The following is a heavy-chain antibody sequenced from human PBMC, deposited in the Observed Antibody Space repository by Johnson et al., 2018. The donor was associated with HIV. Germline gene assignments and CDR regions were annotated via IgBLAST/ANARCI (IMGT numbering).Heavy chain of an antibody. D-gene: IGHD3-22*01. V-gene: IGHV3-30*04. Sequence: QVQLVESGGGVVRPGGSLRLSCAASGFTFSSYAMHWVRQAPGKGLEWVALISYDGIEKYYADSVKGRFTISRDNSRNTLYLQMNSLKTEDTAVYYFTPEITMIGVVITTYALDIWGQGTMVTVSS. CDR1: GFTFSSYA. CDR2: ISYDGIEK. CDR3: TPEITMIGVVITTYALDI. J-gene: IGHJ3*02.